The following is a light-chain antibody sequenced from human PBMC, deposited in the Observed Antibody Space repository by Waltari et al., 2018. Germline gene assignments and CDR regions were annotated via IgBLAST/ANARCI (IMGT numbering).Light chain of an antibody. CDR2: AAS. Sequence: MTQSPLSLPVTLGQPASISCRSSQSLVYSDGNTYLNWYQQRPGKAPKVLIYAASTLQSGVPSRFSGSGSGTDFTLTINSLQPEDFASYYCQQSYSTLVTFGGGTKVEIK. V-gene: IGKV1-39*01. CDR1: QSLVYSDGNTY. J-gene: IGKJ4*01. CDR3: QQSYSTLVT.